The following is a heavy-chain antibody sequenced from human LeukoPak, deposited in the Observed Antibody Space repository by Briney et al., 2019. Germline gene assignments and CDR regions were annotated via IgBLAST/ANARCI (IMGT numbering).Heavy chain of an antibody. V-gene: IGHV3-30*18. CDR2: ISHDGNNK. Sequence: GGSLRLSCTTSQFTFSSYDMHWVRQAPGKGLEWVAVISHDGNNKYYVDSLKGRFTISRDNSKSTLYLQMNSVRAEDTAVYYCAKDRTIYGRYSGGSLDYWGQGTLVAVSS. D-gene: IGHD3-10*01. CDR3: AKDRTIYGRYSGGSLDY. CDR1: QFTFSSYD. J-gene: IGHJ4*02.